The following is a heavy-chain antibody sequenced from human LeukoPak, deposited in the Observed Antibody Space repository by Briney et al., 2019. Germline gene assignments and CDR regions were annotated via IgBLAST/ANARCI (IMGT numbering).Heavy chain of an antibody. D-gene: IGHD6-19*01. CDR1: IGSFSGYY. CDR3: ARGYSSGADWFDP. J-gene: IGHJ5*02. V-gene: IGHV4-34*01. CDR2: INHSGST. Sequence: KSSETLSLTCAVYIGSFSGYYWSWIRQPPGKGLEWIGEINHSGSTNYNPSLKSRVTISVDTSKNQFSLKLNSMTAADTAVYYCARGYSSGADWFDPWGQGTLVTVPS.